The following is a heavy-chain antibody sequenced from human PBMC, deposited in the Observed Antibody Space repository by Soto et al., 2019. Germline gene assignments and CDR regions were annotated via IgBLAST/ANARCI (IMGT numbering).Heavy chain of an antibody. CDR2: IFSNDEK. CDR3: ARMTITFGGVILAPYARWFDP. J-gene: IGHJ5*02. Sequence: QVTLKESGPVLVKPTETLTLTCTVSGFSLSNARMGVSWIRQPPGKALEWLAHIFSNDEKSYSTSLKSRLTISKDTSKSQVVLTMTNMDPVDTATYYCARMTITFGGVILAPYARWFDPWGQGTLVTVSS. D-gene: IGHD3-16*01. V-gene: IGHV2-26*01. CDR1: GFSLSNARMG.